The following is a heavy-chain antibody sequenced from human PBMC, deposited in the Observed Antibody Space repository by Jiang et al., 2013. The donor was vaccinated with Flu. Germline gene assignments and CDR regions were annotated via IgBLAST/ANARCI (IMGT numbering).Heavy chain of an antibody. CDR2: IYYSGST. CDR1: GGSISSSSYY. CDR3: ARQLADGATVTTPFDY. J-gene: IGHJ4*02. D-gene: IGHD4-17*01. Sequence: KPSETLSLTCTVSGGSISSSSYYWGWIRQPPREGGVEWIGSIYYSGSTYYNPSLKSRVTISVDTSKNQFSLKLSSVTAADTAVYYCARQLADGATVTTPFDYWGQGTLVTVSS. V-gene: IGHV4-39*01.